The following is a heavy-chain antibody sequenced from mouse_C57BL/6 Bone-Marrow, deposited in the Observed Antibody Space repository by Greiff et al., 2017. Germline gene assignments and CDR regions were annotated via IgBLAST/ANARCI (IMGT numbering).Heavy chain of an antibody. CDR1: GYTFTSYW. CDR2: IDPSDSYT. V-gene: IGHV1-69*01. CDR3: AVYYGIPWFAY. D-gene: IGHD2-1*01. Sequence: QVQLQQPGAELVMPGASVKLSCKASGYTFTSYWMHWVQQRPGQGLEWIGEIDPSDSYTNYNQKFKGKSTLTVDKSSSTAYMQLSSLTSEDSAVXSCAVYYGIPWFAYWGQGTLVTVSA. J-gene: IGHJ3*01.